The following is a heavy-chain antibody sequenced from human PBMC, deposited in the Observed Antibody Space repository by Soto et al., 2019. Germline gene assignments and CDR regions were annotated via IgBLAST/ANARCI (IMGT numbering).Heavy chain of an antibody. D-gene: IGHD3-22*01. J-gene: IGHJ3*02. CDR2: INSDGRTR. Sequence: GGSLRLSCVASGFTLRNNWIHWVRQVPGGGLVWVSRINSDGRTRSYADSVRGRFTISRDNAKNTVYLQMNSLRTEDTAVYYCARADSIGYYYVKAFDIWGQGTMVNVSS. CDR1: GFTLRNNW. V-gene: IGHV3-74*01. CDR3: ARADSIGYYYVKAFDI.